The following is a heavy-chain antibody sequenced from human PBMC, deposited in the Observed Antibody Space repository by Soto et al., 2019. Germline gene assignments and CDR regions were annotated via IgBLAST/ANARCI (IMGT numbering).Heavy chain of an antibody. CDR2: ISSSSSTI. D-gene: IGHD2-21*01. V-gene: IGHV3-48*01. CDR3: ASDWYYMDV. Sequence: EVQLVESGGGLVQPGGSLRLSCAASGFTFSSYPMNWVRQAPGKGLEWVSYISSSSSTIYYADSVKGRFTISRDNAKNSLYLQMNSLTAEDTALYYCASDWYYMDVWGKGTTVSVSS. CDR1: GFTFSSYP. J-gene: IGHJ6*03.